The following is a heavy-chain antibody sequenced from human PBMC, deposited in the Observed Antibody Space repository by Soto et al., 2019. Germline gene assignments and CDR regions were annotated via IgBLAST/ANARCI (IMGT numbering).Heavy chain of an antibody. J-gene: IGHJ3*02. CDR3: ASPDCSGGGCRDDAFDI. CDR2: VYYTGTT. Sequence: QVQLQESGPGLVKPSETLSLTCSVSGGSVTSGKFYWTWIRQPPGKGLEWIGYVYYTGTTNYNPSLKSRVTISVDTSKNQFSLKLTSVTAADTAVYYCASPDCSGGGCRDDAFDIWGQGTMVTVSS. CDR1: GGSVTSGKFY. D-gene: IGHD2-15*01. V-gene: IGHV4-61*01.